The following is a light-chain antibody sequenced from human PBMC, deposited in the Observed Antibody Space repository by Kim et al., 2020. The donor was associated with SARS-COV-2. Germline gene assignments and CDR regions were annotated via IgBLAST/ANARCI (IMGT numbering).Light chain of an antibody. CDR1: QSISTW. V-gene: IGKV1-5*01. Sequence: SPSVGDRVTITCRASQSISTWLAWYQQKPGKAPKLLIYDASSLQSGVPSRFSGSGSGTEFTLTISSLQPDDFATYYCQQYNTYRTFGQGTKVDIK. CDR2: DAS. J-gene: IGKJ1*01. CDR3: QQYNTYRT.